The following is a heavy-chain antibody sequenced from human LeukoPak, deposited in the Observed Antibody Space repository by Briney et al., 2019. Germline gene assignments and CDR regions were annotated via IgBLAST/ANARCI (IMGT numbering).Heavy chain of an antibody. D-gene: IGHD2-2*01. CDR1: GFTFSSYG. J-gene: IGHJ4*02. V-gene: IGHV3-30*18. CDR2: ISYDGSNK. Sequence: GGSLRLSCAASGFTFSSYGMHWVRQAPGKGLEWVAVISYDGSNKYYADSVKGRFTISRDNSKNTLYLQMNSLRAEDTAVYYCAKDPFLLAAMGGAFFDYWGQGTLVTVSS. CDR3: AKDPFLLAAMGGAFFDY.